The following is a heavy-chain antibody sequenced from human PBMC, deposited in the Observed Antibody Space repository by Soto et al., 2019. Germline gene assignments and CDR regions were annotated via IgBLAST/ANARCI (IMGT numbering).Heavy chain of an antibody. CDR2: INPSGGST. Sequence: QVQLVQSGAEVKKPGASVKVSCKASGYTFTSYYMHWVRQAPGQGLEWMGIINPSGGSTSYAQKFQGRVTMTTDTSTSTVHMELSSLRSEDTAVYYCARRGGAPNCSGWTGFDSWGQGNLVTVSS. V-gene: IGHV1-46*03. CDR1: GYTFTSYY. D-gene: IGHD6-19*01. J-gene: IGHJ4*02. CDR3: ARRGGAPNCSGWTGFDS.